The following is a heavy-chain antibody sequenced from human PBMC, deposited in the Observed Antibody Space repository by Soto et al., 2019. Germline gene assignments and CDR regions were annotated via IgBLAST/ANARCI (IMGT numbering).Heavy chain of an antibody. V-gene: IGHV1-2*04. J-gene: IGHJ6*02. CDR1: GYTFGAYY. Sequence: GASVKVSCKASGYTFGAYYLHWVRQAPGQGLEWMGWINPNSGATNYAQKYQGWVTMTRDTSISTAYMELNRLRSDDTAVYYCAKAPFRRPYYFYGMDVWGQGTTVTVSS. CDR2: INPNSGAT. CDR3: AKAPFRRPYYFYGMDV. D-gene: IGHD3-10*01.